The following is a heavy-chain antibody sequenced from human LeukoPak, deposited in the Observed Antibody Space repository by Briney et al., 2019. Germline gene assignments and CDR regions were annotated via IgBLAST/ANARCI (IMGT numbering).Heavy chain of an antibody. CDR1: GFTFSSYG. D-gene: IGHD6-13*01. Sequence: PGRSLRLSCAASGFTFSSYGMHWVRQAPGKGLEWVAVIWYDGSNKYYADSVKGRFTISRDNSKNTLYLQMNSLRAEDTAVYYCASLPGGKTAALEFDLRGRGTLVTVSS. J-gene: IGHJ2*01. V-gene: IGHV3-33*01. CDR2: IWYDGSNK. CDR3: ASLPGGKTAALEFDL.